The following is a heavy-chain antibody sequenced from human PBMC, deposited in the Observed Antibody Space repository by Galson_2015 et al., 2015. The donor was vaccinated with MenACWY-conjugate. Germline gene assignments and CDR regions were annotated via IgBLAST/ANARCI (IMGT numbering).Heavy chain of an antibody. D-gene: IGHD6-13*01. V-gene: IGHV3-48*04. CDR3: ASRPDGWQLNAAAGTHFDY. J-gene: IGHJ4*02. CDR1: GFTFSSYS. Sequence: SLRLSCAASGFTFSSYSMNWVRQAPGKGLEWVSYISSSSSTIYYADSVKGRFTISRDNAKNSLYLQMNSLRAEDTAVYYCASRPDGWQLNAAAGTHFDYWGQGTLVTVSS. CDR2: ISSSSSTI.